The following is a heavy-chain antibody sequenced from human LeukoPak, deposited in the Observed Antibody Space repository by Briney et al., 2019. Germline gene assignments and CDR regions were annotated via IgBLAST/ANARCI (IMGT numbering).Heavy chain of an antibody. CDR2: ISYDGSNK. J-gene: IGHJ5*02. CDR1: GFTFSSYA. Sequence: PGGSLRLSCAASGFTFSSYAMHWVRQAPGKGLEWVAVISYDGSNKYYADSVKGRFTISRDNSKNTLYLQMNSLRAEDTAVYYCARDLRGYCSSTSCYTGGWFDPWGQGTLVTVFS. CDR3: ARDLRGYCSSTSCYTGGWFDP. V-gene: IGHV3-30*01. D-gene: IGHD2-2*02.